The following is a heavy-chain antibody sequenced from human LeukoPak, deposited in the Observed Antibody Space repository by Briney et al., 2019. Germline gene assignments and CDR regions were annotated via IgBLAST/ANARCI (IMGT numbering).Heavy chain of an antibody. CDR3: AKSSSGWWSFDY. V-gene: IGHV3-23*01. CDR1: GFTFSSFA. CDR2: ISASGGGT. D-gene: IGHD6-19*01. J-gene: IGHJ4*02. Sequence: GSRRLSCAASGFTFSSFAMSWVRQAPGKGLEWVSGISASGGGTYYADSVKGRFTISRDNSKNTVSLQMNSLRAEDTAVYYCAKSSSGWWSFDYWGQGTLVTVSS.